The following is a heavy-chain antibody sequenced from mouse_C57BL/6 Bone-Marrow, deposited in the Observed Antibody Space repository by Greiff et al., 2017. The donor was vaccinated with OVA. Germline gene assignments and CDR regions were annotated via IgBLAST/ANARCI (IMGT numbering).Heavy chain of an antibody. J-gene: IGHJ2*01. CDR3: ARWRITTRVWYFDY. CDR1: GYTFTNYW. Sequence: QVQLQQSGAELVRPGTSVKMSCKASGYTFTNYWIGWAKQRPGHGLEWIGDIYPGGGYTNYNEKFKGKATLTADKSSSTAYMQFSSLTSEDSAIYYCARWRITTRVWYFDYWGQGTTLTVSS. CDR2: IYPGGGYT. D-gene: IGHD1-1*01. V-gene: IGHV1-63*01.